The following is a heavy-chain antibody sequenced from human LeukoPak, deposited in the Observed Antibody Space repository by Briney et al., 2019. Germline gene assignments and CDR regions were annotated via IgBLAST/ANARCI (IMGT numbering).Heavy chain of an antibody. V-gene: IGHV4-38-2*01. Sequence: SETLSLTCAASGYSISSGYYWGWIRQPPGKGLEWIGSIYHRGSTYYNPSLKSRVTISVDTSKNQFSLKLSAVTATDTAVYYCASGYDSYYFDSWGQGTLVTVSS. J-gene: IGHJ4*02. CDR2: IYHRGST. D-gene: IGHD5-18*01. CDR3: ASGYDSYYFDS. CDR1: GYSISSGYY.